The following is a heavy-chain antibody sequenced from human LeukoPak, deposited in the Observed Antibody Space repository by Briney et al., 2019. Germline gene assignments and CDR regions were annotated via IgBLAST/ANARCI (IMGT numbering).Heavy chain of an antibody. J-gene: IGHJ5*02. CDR2: ITWNGAKT. CDR3: ARDPFCSSSTGCYFEDWFDP. Sequence: GGSLRLSCTASGFKFDDYDMRWVRQVPGKGLEWVSRITWNGAKTGYADSVRGRFAISRDNTKKSLYLQMSSLRAEDTALYYCARDPFCSSSTGCYFEDWFDPWGPGTLVTVSS. V-gene: IGHV3-20*04. CDR1: GFKFDDYD. D-gene: IGHD2-2*01.